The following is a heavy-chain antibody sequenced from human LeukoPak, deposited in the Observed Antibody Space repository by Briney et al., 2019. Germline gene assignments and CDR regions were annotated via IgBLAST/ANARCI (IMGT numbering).Heavy chain of an antibody. V-gene: IGHV3-11*01. CDR3: ARDRYYYDSSGYYFFDY. CDR1: GFTFSDYY. CDR2: ISRSGSTI. Sequence: GGSLRLSCAASGFTFSDYYMSWIRKAPGKGLEWVSYISRSGSTIYYADSVKGRFTISRDNAKNSLYLQMNSLRAEDTAVYYCARDRYYYDSSGYYFFDYWGQGTLVTVSS. J-gene: IGHJ4*02. D-gene: IGHD3-22*01.